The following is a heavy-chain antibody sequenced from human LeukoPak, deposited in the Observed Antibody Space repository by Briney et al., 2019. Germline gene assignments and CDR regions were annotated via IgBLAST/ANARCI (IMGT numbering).Heavy chain of an antibody. Sequence: GGSLRLSCAASGFTFSNYWMTWVRQAPGKGLEWVANIKQDGSEKYYVDSVKGRFTISRDNAKNSLYLQMNSLRVEDTALYYCARDWRPLVATAGADSDYWGQGTLVTVSS. CDR2: IKQDGSEK. CDR3: ARDWRPLVATAGADSDY. J-gene: IGHJ4*02. D-gene: IGHD5-12*01. V-gene: IGHV3-7*01. CDR1: GFTFSNYW.